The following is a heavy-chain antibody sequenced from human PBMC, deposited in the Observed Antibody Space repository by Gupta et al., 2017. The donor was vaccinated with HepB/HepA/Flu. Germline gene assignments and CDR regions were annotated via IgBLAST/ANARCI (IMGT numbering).Heavy chain of an antibody. D-gene: IGHD6-13*01. CDR1: GFTFSRYA. V-gene: IGHV3-23*01. CDR3: AKFSKGSSWVYYYYYYGKDV. CDR2: ISGSGGST. Sequence: EVQLLASGGGLVQPGGSLRLSCAASGFTFSRYAMRWVRQAPGKGLEWVSAISGSGGSTYYADSVKGRFTISRDNSKNTLYLQMNSLRAEDTAVYYCAKFSKGSSWVYYYYYYGKDVWGQGTTVTVSS. J-gene: IGHJ6*02.